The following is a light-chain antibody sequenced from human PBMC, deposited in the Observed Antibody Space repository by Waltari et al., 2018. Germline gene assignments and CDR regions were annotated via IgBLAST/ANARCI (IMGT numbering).Light chain of an antibody. CDR2: EVT. CDR3: SSYTTSSAPGV. V-gene: IGLV2-14*02. CDR1: SSDVGTYNL. Sequence: QSALTQPASVSGSPGQSIAVSCTGTSSDVGTYNLVSWYQHHPGKAPRFMIFEVTQRPSVVSNLFSGSKSGNTASLTISGLQAEDEADYYCSSYTTSSAPGVFGTGTRVTVL. J-gene: IGLJ1*01.